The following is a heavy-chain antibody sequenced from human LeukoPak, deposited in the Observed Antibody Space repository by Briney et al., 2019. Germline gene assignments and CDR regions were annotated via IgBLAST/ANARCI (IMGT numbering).Heavy chain of an antibody. V-gene: IGHV1-2*02. CDR3: ARERTITMIVVVITGAFDI. D-gene: IGHD3-22*01. CDR2: INPNSGGT. CDR1: GYTFTGYY. J-gene: IGHJ3*02. Sequence: GASVKVSCKASGYTFTGYYMHWVRQAPGQGLEWMGWINPNSGGTNYAQKFQGRVTMTRDTSISTAYMELSRLRSDDTAVYYCARERTITMIVVVITGAFDIWGQGTMVTVSS.